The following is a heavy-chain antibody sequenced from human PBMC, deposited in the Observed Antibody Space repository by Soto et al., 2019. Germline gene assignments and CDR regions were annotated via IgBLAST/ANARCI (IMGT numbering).Heavy chain of an antibody. CDR1: GFTFDDYA. CDR3: AKDRVATSTGVDY. CDR2: ISWNSGSI. Sequence: EVQLVESGGGLVQPGRSLRLSCAASGFTFDDYAMHWVRQAPGKGLEWVSGISWNSGSIGYADSVKGRFTISRDNAKKSLYLQMNRLRAEDAALYYCAKDRVATSTGVDYWGQGTLVTVSS. V-gene: IGHV3-9*01. D-gene: IGHD5-12*01. J-gene: IGHJ4*02.